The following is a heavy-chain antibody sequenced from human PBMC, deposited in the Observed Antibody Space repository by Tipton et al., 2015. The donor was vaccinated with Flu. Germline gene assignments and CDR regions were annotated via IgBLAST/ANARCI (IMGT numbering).Heavy chain of an antibody. CDR3: ARGYYYDSSGYYYRADAFDI. V-gene: IGHV1-8*01. CDR1: GYTFTSYD. J-gene: IGHJ3*02. Sequence: QMQLVQSGAEVKKPGASVKVSCKASGYTFTSYDINWVRQATGQGLEWMGWMNPNSGNTGYAQKFQGRVTMTRNTSISTAYMELSSLRSEDTAVYYCARGYYYDSSGYYYRADAFDIWGQGTMVTVSS. CDR2: MNPNSGNT. D-gene: IGHD3-22*01.